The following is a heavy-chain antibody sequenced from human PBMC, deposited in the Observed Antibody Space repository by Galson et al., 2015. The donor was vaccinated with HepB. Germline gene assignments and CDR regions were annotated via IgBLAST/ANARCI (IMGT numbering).Heavy chain of an antibody. Sequence: QSGAEVKKPGTSVKVSCKASGYTFTSYGISWVRQAPGQGVEWMGWISVYNGNTNYAQKIQGRVTMTTDTSTSTAYMELRSLRSDDTAVYYCARSGDERAYCGGDCYSPLDYWGQGTLVTVSS. CDR1: GYTFTSYG. CDR2: ISVYNGNT. CDR3: ARSGDERAYCGGDCYSPLDY. V-gene: IGHV1-18*01. J-gene: IGHJ4*02. D-gene: IGHD2-21*01.